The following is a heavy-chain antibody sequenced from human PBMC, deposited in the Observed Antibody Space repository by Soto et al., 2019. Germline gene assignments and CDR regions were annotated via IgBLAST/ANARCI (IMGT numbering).Heavy chain of an antibody. D-gene: IGHD3-10*01. CDR1: GGSITTYY. CDR3: GRGPGGFGEFSLDY. CDR2: IYSGGST. J-gene: IGHJ4*02. V-gene: IGHV4-4*07. Sequence: SETLSLTCTVSGGSITTYYWSWIRQPAGKGLEWIGRIYSGGSTNYNPSLRSRVTVSVEMSKNQFSLKLSSVTAADTAVYYCGRGPGGFGEFSLDYWGPGPLVTVSS.